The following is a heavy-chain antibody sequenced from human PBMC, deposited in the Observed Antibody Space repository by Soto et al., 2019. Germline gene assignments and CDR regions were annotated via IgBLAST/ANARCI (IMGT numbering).Heavy chain of an antibody. CDR2: ISPKSGGT. Sequence: QVQLVQSGAEVKKPGASVKVSCEASGYTFIDYYMHWVRQAPGQGFEWMGRISPKSGGTNYAQKFQGRVTMTWDTSLNTAYMELSSLMSEDTAVYYCVTYPLVRGVVRGMGVWGQGTTITVSS. CDR3: VTYPLVRGVVRGMGV. J-gene: IGHJ6*02. D-gene: IGHD3-10*01. V-gene: IGHV1-2*02. CDR1: GYTFIDYY.